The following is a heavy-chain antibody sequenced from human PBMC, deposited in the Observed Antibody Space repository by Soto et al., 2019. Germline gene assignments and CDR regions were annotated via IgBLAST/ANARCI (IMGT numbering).Heavy chain of an antibody. D-gene: IGHD2-15*01. CDR3: TTGSVEGV. CDR2: IKTKSEGEAT. V-gene: IGHV3-15*07. CDR1: DFTISNAW. J-gene: IGHJ6*02. Sequence: LRLSCAASDFTISNAWMNWVRQAPGKGLEWVGRIKTKSEGEATDYAAPLKGRFTISRDDSKNTLFLQMNSLKTEDTAVYYCTTGSVEGVWGQGATVTVSS.